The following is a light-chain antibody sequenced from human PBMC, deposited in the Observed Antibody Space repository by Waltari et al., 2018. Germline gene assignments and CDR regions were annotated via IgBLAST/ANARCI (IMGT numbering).Light chain of an antibody. CDR2: EVS. CDR1: SSDVGSYNL. J-gene: IGLJ3*02. Sequence: QSALTQPASVSGSPGQSTTISCTGTSSDVGSYNLVSWYQQHPGKAPKLMIYEVSKRPSGVSKRFSGSKSGNTASLTIAGLQAEDEADYYCCSYAGSSTGVFGGGTKLTVL. V-gene: IGLV2-23*02. CDR3: CSYAGSSTGV.